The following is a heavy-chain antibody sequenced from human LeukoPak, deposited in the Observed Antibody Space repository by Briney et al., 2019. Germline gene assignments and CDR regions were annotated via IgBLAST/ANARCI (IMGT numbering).Heavy chain of an antibody. CDR1: GYTFTGYY. CDR2: INPNSGGT. J-gene: IGHJ4*02. CDR3: ERYETVATIIDY. Sequence: LGASVKVSCKASGYTFTGYYMHWVRQAPGQGLEWMGWINPNSGGTNYAQKFQGRVTMIRDTSISTAYMELSRLRADDTAVYYCERYETVATIIDYWGQGTLVSVSS. V-gene: IGHV1-2*03. D-gene: IGHD5-12*01.